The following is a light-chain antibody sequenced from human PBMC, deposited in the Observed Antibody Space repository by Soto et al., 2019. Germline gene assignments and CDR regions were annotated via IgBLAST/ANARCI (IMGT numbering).Light chain of an antibody. CDR3: MV. CDR2: DVS. J-gene: IGLJ3*02. V-gene: IGLV2-14*01. CDR1: SSDVGGYNY. Sequence: QSALTQPASVSGSPGQSITISCTGTSSDVGGYNYVSWYQQHPGKAPKLMIYDVSNRPSGVSNRFSGSKSGNTASLTISGLQAEDEADYYCMVFGGGTKLTVL.